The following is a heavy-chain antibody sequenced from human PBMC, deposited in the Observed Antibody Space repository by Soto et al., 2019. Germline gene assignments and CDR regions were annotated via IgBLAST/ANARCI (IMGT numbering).Heavy chain of an antibody. D-gene: IGHD6-19*01. V-gene: IGHV3-7*01. Sequence: GGSLRLSCGASGFTFYTYWMNWVRQAPGMGLEWVANIKSDGSEKYYVDSVKGRFTISRDNTKNSMYLQMNSLRVDDTAMYHCMTDHGGWWGPGTLVTVSS. J-gene: IGHJ4*02. CDR2: IKSDGSEK. CDR1: GFTFYTYW. CDR3: MTDHGGW.